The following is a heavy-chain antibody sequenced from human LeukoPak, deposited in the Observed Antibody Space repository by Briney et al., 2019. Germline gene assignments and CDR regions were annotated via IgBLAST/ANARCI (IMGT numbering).Heavy chain of an antibody. Sequence: GGSPRLSCAASGFTFSSYAMSWVRQAPGKGLEWVSAISGSGGSTYYADSVKGRFTISRDNSKNTLYLQMNSLRAEDTAVYYCAKVQAVAGTIDYWGQGTLVTVSS. J-gene: IGHJ4*02. D-gene: IGHD6-19*01. CDR2: ISGSGGST. CDR3: AKVQAVAGTIDY. CDR1: GFTFSSYA. V-gene: IGHV3-23*01.